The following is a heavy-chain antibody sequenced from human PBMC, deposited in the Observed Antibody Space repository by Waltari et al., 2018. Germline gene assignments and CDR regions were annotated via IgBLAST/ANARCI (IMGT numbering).Heavy chain of an antibody. CDR1: GGSFSGYY. CDR3: AREQRLLHGSFDY. Sequence: QVQLQQWGAGLLKPSETLSLTCAVYGGSFSGYYWSWIRQPPGKGLEWIGEINHSGSTNYNPSLKSRVTISVDTSKNQFSLKLSSVTAADTAVYYCAREQRLLHGSFDYWGQGTLVTVSS. CDR2: INHSGST. J-gene: IGHJ4*02. D-gene: IGHD2-21*01. V-gene: IGHV4-34*01.